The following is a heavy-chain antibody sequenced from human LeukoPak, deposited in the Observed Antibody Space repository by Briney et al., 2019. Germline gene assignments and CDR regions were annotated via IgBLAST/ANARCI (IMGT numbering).Heavy chain of an antibody. CDR2: INPNSGGT. J-gene: IGHJ5*02. CDR3: AVSDMVRGAWLDP. D-gene: IGHD3-10*01. V-gene: IGHV1-2*02. Sequence: GASVKVSCKSSGGTFSSYAIIWVRQAPGQGLEWMGWINPNSGGTNYEQKFQGRVTMTRDTSISTAYMELSRLRSDDTAVYYCAVSDMVRGAWLDPWGQGTLVTVSS. CDR1: GGTFSSYA.